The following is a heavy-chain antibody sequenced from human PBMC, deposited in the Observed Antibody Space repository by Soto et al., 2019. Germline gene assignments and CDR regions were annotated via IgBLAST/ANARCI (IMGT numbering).Heavy chain of an antibody. Sequence: QVQLVQSGAEVKKPGSSVKVSCKASGGTFNNYGMGWVRQAPGQGLEWMGGIIPMIPRTNYAQKFQGRVTLTADASRSTAYMELRSLRSEDTAVYYCASRDYDVLTGYSYDDWGQGTLVTVSS. D-gene: IGHD3-9*01. CDR2: IIPMIPRT. J-gene: IGHJ4*02. CDR1: GGTFNNYG. V-gene: IGHV1-69*01. CDR3: ASRDYDVLTGYSYDD.